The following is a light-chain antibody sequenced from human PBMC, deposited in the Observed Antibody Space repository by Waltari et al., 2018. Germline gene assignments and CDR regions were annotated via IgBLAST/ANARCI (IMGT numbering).Light chain of an antibody. CDR1: QNIGTY. CDR2: AAS. J-gene: IGKJ1*01. Sequence: LTQPPGTLSLSAGERATLSCRASQNIGTYLIWYQQKPGQAPRLLMYAASRRATGIPDRFSGSGSGTDFSLTISRLEPEDFAVYYCQNHERLPATFGQGTKVEIK. CDR3: QNHERLPAT. V-gene: IGKV3-20*01.